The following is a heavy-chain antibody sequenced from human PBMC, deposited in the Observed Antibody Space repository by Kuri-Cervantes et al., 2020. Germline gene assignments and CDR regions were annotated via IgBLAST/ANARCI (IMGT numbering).Heavy chain of an antibody. CDR3: ARIQTRGYYDSSGYYVDY. V-gene: IGHV2-70*11. J-gene: IGHJ4*02. D-gene: IGHD3-22*01. Sequence: SGPTLVKPTQTLTLTCTFSGFSLSTSGMCVSWIRQPPGEALEWLARIDWDDDKYYSTSLKTRLTISKDTSKNQVILTMTNMDPVDTATYYCARIQTRGYYDSSGYYVDYWGQGTLVTVSS. CDR2: IDWDDDK. CDR1: GFSLSTSGMC.